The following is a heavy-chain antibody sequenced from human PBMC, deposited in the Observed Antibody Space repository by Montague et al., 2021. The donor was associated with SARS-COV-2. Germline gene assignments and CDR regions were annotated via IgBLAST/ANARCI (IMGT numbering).Heavy chain of an antibody. J-gene: IGHJ5*02. CDR3: ARGLVGWFDP. V-gene: IGHV4-39*01. CDR1: GGSISGSSYY. CDR2: IYYSGGT. D-gene: IGHD3/OR15-3a*01. Sequence: SETLSLTCTVSGGSISGSSYYWGWIRQPPGKGLEWIGSIYYSGGTYYNPSLKSRVTISVDTSKNQFSLKLSSVTAADTAVYYCARGLVGWFDPWGQGTLVTVSS.